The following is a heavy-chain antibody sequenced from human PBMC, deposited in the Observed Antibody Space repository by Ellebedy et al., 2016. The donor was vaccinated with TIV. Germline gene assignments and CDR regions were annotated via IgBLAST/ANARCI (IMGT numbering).Heavy chain of an antibody. D-gene: IGHD3-10*01. CDR2: ISYDGNNK. CDR1: GFSLSGYT. J-gene: IGHJ4*02. V-gene: IGHV3-30-3*01. CDR3: ARGSLGFGLGSYPDY. Sequence: GESLKISXAASGFSLSGYTMHWVRQAPGKGLEWVAVISYDGNNKYYEDSVMGRFTISRDNSKNTMYLQMNSLRVEDTAVYHCARGSLGFGLGSYPDYWGQGTLVTVSS.